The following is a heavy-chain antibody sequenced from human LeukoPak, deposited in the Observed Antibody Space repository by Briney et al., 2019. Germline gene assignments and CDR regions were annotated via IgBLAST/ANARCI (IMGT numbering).Heavy chain of an antibody. D-gene: IGHD3-22*01. CDR3: GRAQGNYYDSSGYPDY. J-gene: IGHJ4*02. CDR1: GGSISSGSYY. V-gene: IGHV4-61*02. Sequence: ASETLSLTCTVSGGSISSGSYYWSWIRQPAGKGVERLGRIYTSGSTNYNPSLTSRVTISVDTSKNQFSLKLSSVTAANTAVYYCGRAQGNYYDSSGYPDYWGQGTLVTVSS. CDR2: IYTSGST.